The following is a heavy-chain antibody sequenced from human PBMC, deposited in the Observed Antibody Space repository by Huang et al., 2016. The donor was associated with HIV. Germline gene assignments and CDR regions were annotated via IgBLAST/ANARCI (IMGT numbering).Heavy chain of an antibody. J-gene: IGHJ6*02. V-gene: IGHV3-72*01. D-gene: IGHD6-19*01. CDR3: TGALASDTGMDV. CDR1: VFTFSDHY. Sequence: EAQLVESGGGLVQPGGSLRLSCAASVFTFSDHYMDWVRQAPGKGLEGVGRSRNKVRSYTTEYAASVKGRFTISRDDSETSLYLQMNSLRTEDSAVYYCTGALASDTGMDVWGQGTTVTVSS. CDR2: SRNKVRSYTT.